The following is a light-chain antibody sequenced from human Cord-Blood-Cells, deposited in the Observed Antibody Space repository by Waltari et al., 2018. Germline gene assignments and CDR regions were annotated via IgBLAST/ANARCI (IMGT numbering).Light chain of an antibody. Sequence: HSPLTHPASVPGSPGRSLTIPCTGTSSDVVGYTYVPWYQQHPGKAPKLMIYEVSNRPSGVSNRFSGSKSGNTASLTISGLQAEDEADYYCSSYTSSSPLVFGTGTKVTVL. CDR1: SSDVVGYTY. J-gene: IGLJ1*01. CDR3: SSYTSSSPLV. CDR2: EVS. V-gene: IGLV2-14*01.